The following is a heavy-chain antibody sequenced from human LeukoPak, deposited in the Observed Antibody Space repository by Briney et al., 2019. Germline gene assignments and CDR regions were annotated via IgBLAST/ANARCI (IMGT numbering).Heavy chain of an antibody. V-gene: IGHV1-2*02. Sequence: ASVKVSCKASGGTFTGYYMHWVRQAPGQGLEWMGWINPNSGGTNYAQKFQGRVTVTRDTSISTAYMELSRLRSDDTAVYYCAISYSSSSPYFDYWGQGTLVTVSS. CDR3: AISYSSSSPYFDY. D-gene: IGHD6-6*01. CDR1: GGTFTGYY. CDR2: INPNSGGT. J-gene: IGHJ4*02.